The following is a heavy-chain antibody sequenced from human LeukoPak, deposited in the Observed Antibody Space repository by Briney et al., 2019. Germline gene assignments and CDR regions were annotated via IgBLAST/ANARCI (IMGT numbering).Heavy chain of an antibody. CDR2: ISSSSSYI. J-gene: IGHJ6*02. CDR3: AITDIVATTPLYYYGMDV. Sequence: PGGSLRLSCAASGFTFSSYSMNWVRQAPGKGLEWVSSISSSSSYIYYADSVKGRFTISRDNAKNSLYLQMNSLRAEDTAVYYCAITDIVATTPLYYYGMDVWGQGTTVTVSS. V-gene: IGHV3-21*01. CDR1: GFTFSSYS. D-gene: IGHD5-12*01.